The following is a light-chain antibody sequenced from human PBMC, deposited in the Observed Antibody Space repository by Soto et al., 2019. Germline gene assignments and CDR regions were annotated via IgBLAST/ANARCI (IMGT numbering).Light chain of an antibody. V-gene: IGKV3-11*01. CDR3: QQRSNWPKT. CDR1: QSVSSN. CDR2: GAS. Sequence: IVMTQSPATLSVSPWERVTLSCRASQSVSSNLAWYQQKPGQAPRLLIYGASFRATGIPDRFSGSGSGTDFTLTISSLEPEDFAVYYCQQRSNWPKTFGHGTRWIS. J-gene: IGKJ1*01.